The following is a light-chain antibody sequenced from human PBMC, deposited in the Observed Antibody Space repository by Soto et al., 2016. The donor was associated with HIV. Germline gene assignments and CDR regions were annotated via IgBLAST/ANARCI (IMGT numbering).Light chain of an antibody. Sequence: SYELTQPPSVSVSPGQTASITCSGDKLRNKYVSWYQQKPGQSPVLVIYQDGKRPSGIPERFSGSNSGNTATLTISGTQAMDEADYYCQAWDSSTSFGGGAKLTVL. CDR3: QAWDSSTS. J-gene: IGLJ2*01. CDR1: KLRNKY. CDR2: QDG. V-gene: IGLV3-1*01.